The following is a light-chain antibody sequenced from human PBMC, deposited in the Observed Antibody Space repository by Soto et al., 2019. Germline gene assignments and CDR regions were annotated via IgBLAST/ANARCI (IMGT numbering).Light chain of an antibody. J-gene: IGKJ2*02. CDR1: QSVSSSY. CDR2: GAS. CDR3: QQYGSSPST. V-gene: IGKV3-20*01. Sequence: EIVLTQSPGTLSLSPGERATLSCRASQSVSSSYLAWYQQKPGQAPRLLIYGASSRATVIPDRFSGSVSGTDITLTISRLEPEDFAVYYCQQYGSSPSTFVQRTKLEIK.